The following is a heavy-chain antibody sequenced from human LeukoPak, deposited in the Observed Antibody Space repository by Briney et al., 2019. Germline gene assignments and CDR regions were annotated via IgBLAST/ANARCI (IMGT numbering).Heavy chain of an antibody. D-gene: IGHD5-18*01. CDR1: GGSFSGYY. CDR3: ARGRGYSYGSQRKNDY. CDR2: INHSGST. J-gene: IGHJ4*02. V-gene: IGHV4-34*01. Sequence: SETLSLTCAVYGGSFSGYYWSWIRQPPGKGLEWIGEINHSGSTNYNPSLKSRVTISVDTSKNQFSLKLSSVTAADTAVYYCARGRGYSYGSQRKNDYWGQGTLVTVSS.